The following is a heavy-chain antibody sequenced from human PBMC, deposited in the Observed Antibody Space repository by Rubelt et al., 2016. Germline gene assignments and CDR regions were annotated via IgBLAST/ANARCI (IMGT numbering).Heavy chain of an antibody. CDR1: GYTFTSYY. CDR3: ARVGFYYDSGSYVD. Sequence: QVQLVQSGAEVKKPGASVKVSCKASGYTFTSYYMHWVRQAPGQGLEWMGIINPSGGSTTYEQKFQGRVTMTRDTSTSTVYMDRSSLRCEDTAVYYCARVGFYYDSGSYVDWGQGTLVTVSS. V-gene: IGHV1-46*01. CDR2: INPSGGST. J-gene: IGHJ4*02. D-gene: IGHD3-10*01.